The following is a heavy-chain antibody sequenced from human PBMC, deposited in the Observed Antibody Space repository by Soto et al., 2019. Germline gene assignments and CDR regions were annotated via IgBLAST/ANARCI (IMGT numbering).Heavy chain of an antibody. CDR2: ISGSGGST. CDR3: AKVGMFVVVVAGKRRDAFDI. V-gene: IGHV3-23*01. Sequence: GGSLRLSCAASGFTFSSYAMSWVRQAPGKGLEWVSAISGSGGSTYYADSVKGRFTISRDNSKNTLYLQMNSLRAEDTAVYYCAKVGMFVVVVAGKRRDAFDIWGQGTMVTVSS. D-gene: IGHD2-15*01. J-gene: IGHJ3*02. CDR1: GFTFSSYA.